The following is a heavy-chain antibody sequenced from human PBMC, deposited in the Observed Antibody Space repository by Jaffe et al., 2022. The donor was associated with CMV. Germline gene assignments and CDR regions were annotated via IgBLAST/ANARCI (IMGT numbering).Heavy chain of an antibody. D-gene: IGHD2-15*01. Sequence: QVQLQESGPGLVKPSETLSLTCTVSGGSISSYYWSWIRQPPGKGLEWIGYIYYSGSTNYNPSLKSRVTISVDTSKNQFSLKLSSVTAADTAVYYCAVVAASLGWFDPWGQGTLVTVSS. V-gene: IGHV4-59*08. CDR3: AVVAASLGWFDP. CDR2: IYYSGST. J-gene: IGHJ5*02. CDR1: GGSISSYY.